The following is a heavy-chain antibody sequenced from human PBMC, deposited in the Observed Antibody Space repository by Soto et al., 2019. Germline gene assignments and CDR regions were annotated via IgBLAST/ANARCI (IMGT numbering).Heavy chain of an antibody. J-gene: IGHJ6*02. D-gene: IGHD5-18*01. Sequence: SVKVSCKASGGTFSSYAISWVRQAPGQGLEWMGGIIPIFGTANYAQKFQGRVTITADESTSTAYMELSSLRSEDTAVYYCARDSPPHVDTAMVTPFGMDVWGQGATVTVSS. CDR2: IIPIFGTA. CDR1: GGTFSSYA. CDR3: ARDSPPHVDTAMVTPFGMDV. V-gene: IGHV1-69*13.